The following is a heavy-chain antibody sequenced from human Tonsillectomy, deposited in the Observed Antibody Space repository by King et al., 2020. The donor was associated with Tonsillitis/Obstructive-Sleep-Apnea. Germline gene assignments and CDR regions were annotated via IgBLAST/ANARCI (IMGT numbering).Heavy chain of an antibody. V-gene: IGHV3-33*01. Sequence: HVKLVESGGGVVQPGRSLRLSCAASGFTFSSYGMHWVRQAPGKGLEWVAVIWYDGINKYYADSVKGRFTISRDNSKNTLYLQMNSLRAEDTAVYYCARSYYDYIWGSYRYLPLDYWGQGTLVTVSS. CDR2: IWYDGINK. CDR3: ARSYYDYIWGSYRYLPLDY. CDR1: GFTFSSYG. J-gene: IGHJ4*02. D-gene: IGHD3-16*02.